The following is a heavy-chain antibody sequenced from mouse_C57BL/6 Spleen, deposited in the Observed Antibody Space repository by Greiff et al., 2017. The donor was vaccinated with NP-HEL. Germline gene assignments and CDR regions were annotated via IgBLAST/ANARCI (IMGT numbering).Heavy chain of an antibody. D-gene: IGHD1-1*01. V-gene: IGHV14-4*01. Sequence: DVKLQESGAELVRPGASVKLSCTASGFNIKDDYMHWVKQRPEQGLEWIGWIDPENGDTEYASKFQGKATITADTSSNTAYLQLSSLTSEDTAVYYCTTYYYGSSYLDYWGQGTTLTVSS. J-gene: IGHJ2*01. CDR2: IDPENGDT. CDR1: GFNIKDDY. CDR3: TTYYYGSSYLDY.